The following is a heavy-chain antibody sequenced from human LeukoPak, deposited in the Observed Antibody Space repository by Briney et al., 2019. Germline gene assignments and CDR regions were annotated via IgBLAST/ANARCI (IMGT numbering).Heavy chain of an antibody. J-gene: IGHJ3*02. D-gene: IGHD5-18*01. CDR1: GYTFTSYY. Sequence: ASVKVSCKASGYTFTSYYMHWVRQAPGQGLEWMGIINPSGGSTSYAQKFQGRVTMTRDMSTSTVYMELSSLRSEDTAVYYCARSVDSRGYSYVFDIWGQGTMVTVSS. CDR3: ARSVDSRGYSYVFDI. V-gene: IGHV1-46*01. CDR2: INPSGGST.